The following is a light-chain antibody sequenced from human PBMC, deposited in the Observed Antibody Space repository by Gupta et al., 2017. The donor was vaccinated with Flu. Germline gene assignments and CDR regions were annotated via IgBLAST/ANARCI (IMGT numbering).Light chain of an antibody. V-gene: IGKV6-21*01. CDR3: QQRSSLPQT. CDR2: YAS. CDR1: QSIGSS. Sequence: EIVLTQSPYFQSVTPKEKVTITCRASQSIGSSLHWYQQKPDQSPKLLIKYASQYGSGVPSRFSGSGSGTDFTLTINSLEAEDAATYYCQQRSSLPQTFGQGTKVEIK. J-gene: IGKJ1*01.